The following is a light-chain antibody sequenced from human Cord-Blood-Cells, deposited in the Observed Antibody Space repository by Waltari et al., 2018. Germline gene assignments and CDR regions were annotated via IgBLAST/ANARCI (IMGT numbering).Light chain of an antibody. Sequence: QSALTQPASVSGSPGKSITISCTGTSCDVGSYNHVPWYKQHPGKAPKLMIYEGSKRPSGVSNRFSGSKSGNTASLTISGLQAEDEADYYCCSYAGSSTWVFGGGTKLTVL. CDR1: SCDVGSYNH. V-gene: IGLV2-23*01. J-gene: IGLJ3*02. CDR3: CSYAGSSTWV. CDR2: EGS.